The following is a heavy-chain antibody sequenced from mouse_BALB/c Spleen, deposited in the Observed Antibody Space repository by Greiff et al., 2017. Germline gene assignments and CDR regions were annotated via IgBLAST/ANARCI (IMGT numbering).Heavy chain of an antibody. Sequence: QVQLKESGAELVRPGASVTLSCKASGYTFTDYEMHWVKQTPVHGLEWIGAIDPETGGTAYNQKFKGKATLTADKSSSTAYMELRSLTSEDSAVYYCTRGYGFAYWGQGTLVTVSA. CDR3: TRGYGFAY. V-gene: IGHV1-15*01. CDR1: GYTFTDYE. CDR2: IDPETGGT. J-gene: IGHJ3*01. D-gene: IGHD2-14*01.